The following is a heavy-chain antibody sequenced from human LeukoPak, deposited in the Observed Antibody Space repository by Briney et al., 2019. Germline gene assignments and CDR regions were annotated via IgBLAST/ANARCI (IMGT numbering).Heavy chain of an antibody. CDR2: INPNSGGT. Sequence: EASVKVSCKASGYTFTGYYMHWVRQAPGQGLEWMGWINPNSGGTNYAQKFQGRVTMTRDTSISTAYMELSRLRSDDTAVYYCARDLGLRGVTNWFDPWGQGTLVTVSS. J-gene: IGHJ5*02. V-gene: IGHV1-2*02. D-gene: IGHD3-10*01. CDR3: ARDLGLRGVTNWFDP. CDR1: GYTFTGYY.